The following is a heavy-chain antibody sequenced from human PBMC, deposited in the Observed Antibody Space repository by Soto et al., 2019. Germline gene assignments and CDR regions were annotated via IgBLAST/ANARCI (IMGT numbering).Heavy chain of an antibody. J-gene: IGHJ5*02. V-gene: IGHV4-59*01. CDR1: GGSISSYY. CDR2: IYYSGST. D-gene: IGHD3-22*01. CDR3: ARGPYDRIDNWVDP. Sequence: SETLSLTCTVSGGSISSYYWSWIRQPPGKGLEWIGYIYYSGSTNYNPSLKSRVTISVDTSKNQFSLKLSSVTAADTAVYYCARGPYDRIDNWVDPWGQGTLVTVS.